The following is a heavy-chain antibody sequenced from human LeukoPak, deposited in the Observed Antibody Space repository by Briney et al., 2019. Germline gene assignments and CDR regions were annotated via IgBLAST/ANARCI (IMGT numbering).Heavy chain of an antibody. CDR2: ISSSSSYI. J-gene: IGHJ4*02. V-gene: IGHV3-21*01. D-gene: IGHD3-9*01. Sequence: PGGSLRLSCAASGFTFSNYGMHWVRQAPGKGLEWVSSISSSSSYIYYADSVKGRFTISRDNAKNSLYLQMNSLRAEDTAVYYCARADILTGYYFDYWGQGTLVTVSS. CDR1: GFTFSNYG. CDR3: ARADILTGYYFDY.